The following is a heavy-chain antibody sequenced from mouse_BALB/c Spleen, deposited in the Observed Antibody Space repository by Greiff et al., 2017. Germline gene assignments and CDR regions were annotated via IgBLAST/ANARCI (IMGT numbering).Heavy chain of an antibody. CDR3: ARGELRGIYYAMDY. V-gene: IGHV2-2*02. Sequence: VKLVESGPGLVQPSQSLSITCTVSGFSLTSYGVHWVRQSPGKGLEWLGVIWSGGSTDYNAAFISRLSISKDNSKSQVFFKMNSLQANDTAIYYCARGELRGIYYAMDYWGQGTSVTVSS. J-gene: IGHJ4*01. CDR1: GFSLTSYG. CDR2: IWSGGST. D-gene: IGHD1-1*01.